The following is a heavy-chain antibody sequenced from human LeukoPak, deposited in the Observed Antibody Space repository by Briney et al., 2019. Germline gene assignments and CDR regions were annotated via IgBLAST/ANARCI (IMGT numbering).Heavy chain of an antibody. J-gene: IGHJ6*02. V-gene: IGHV3-23*01. CDR3: AKDGWELFGMDV. D-gene: IGHD1-26*01. CDR2: ITGGGDT. Sequence: GGSLRLSCAASGFTFSNYAMMWVRQAPGRGLEWVSSITGGGDTYYVDSVKGRFTISRDNSKNTLYLQMNSLRAEDTAVYYCAKDGWELFGMDVWGQGTTVTVSS. CDR1: GFTFSNYA.